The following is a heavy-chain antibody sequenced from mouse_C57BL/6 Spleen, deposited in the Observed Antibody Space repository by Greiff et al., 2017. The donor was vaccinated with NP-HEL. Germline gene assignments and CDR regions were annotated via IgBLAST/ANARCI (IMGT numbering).Heavy chain of an antibody. D-gene: IGHD1-1*01. V-gene: IGHV1-81*01. J-gene: IGHJ2*01. CDR2: IYPRSGNT. CDR3: ARGITTVGATGYFDY. CDR1: GYTFTSYG. Sequence: VQLQQSGAELARPGASVKLSCKASGYTFTSYGISWVKQRTGQGLEWIGEIYPRSGNTYYNEKFKGKATLTADKSSSTAYMELRSMTSEDSAVDFCARGITTVGATGYFDYWGQGTTLTVSS.